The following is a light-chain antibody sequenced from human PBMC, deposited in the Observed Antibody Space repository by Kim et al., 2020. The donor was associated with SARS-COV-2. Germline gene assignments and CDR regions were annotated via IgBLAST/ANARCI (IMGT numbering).Light chain of an antibody. CDR2: RNN. CDR3: AAWDDSLGGPV. J-gene: IGLJ2*01. CDR1: SSNIGTYY. V-gene: IGLV1-47*01. Sequence: GQRVTISCSGRSSNIGTYYVYWYRQLPGTAPKLLLYRNNLRPSGVPDRFSGSKSGTSASLAISGLRSEDEADYYCAAWDDSLGGPVFGGGTKVTVL.